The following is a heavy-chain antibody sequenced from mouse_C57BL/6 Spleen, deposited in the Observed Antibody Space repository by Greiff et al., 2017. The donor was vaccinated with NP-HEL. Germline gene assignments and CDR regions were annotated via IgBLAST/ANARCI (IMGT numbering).Heavy chain of an antibody. CDR1: GYTFTSYW. J-gene: IGHJ4*01. CDR2: IYPSDSET. Sequence: VQLQQPGAELVRPGSSVKLSCKASGYTFTSYWMDWVKQRPGQGLEWIGNIYPSDSETHYNQKFKDKATLTVDKSSSTAYMQLSSLTSEDSAVYYCAISVGYYAMDDWGQGTSVTVSS. V-gene: IGHV1-61*01. CDR3: AISVGYYAMDD.